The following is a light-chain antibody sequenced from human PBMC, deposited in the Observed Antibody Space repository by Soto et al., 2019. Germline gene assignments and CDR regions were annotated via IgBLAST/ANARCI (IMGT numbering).Light chain of an antibody. CDR3: QQRGNWPRT. CDR2: DAS. J-gene: IGKJ1*01. CDR1: QSVSSY. Sequence: PATLSLSPGERATLSCRASQSVSSYLAWYQQKPGQAPRLLIYDASNRATGIPARFSGSGSGTDFTLTISSLEPEDFAVYYCQQRGNWPRTFGQGTKVDIK. V-gene: IGKV3-11*01.